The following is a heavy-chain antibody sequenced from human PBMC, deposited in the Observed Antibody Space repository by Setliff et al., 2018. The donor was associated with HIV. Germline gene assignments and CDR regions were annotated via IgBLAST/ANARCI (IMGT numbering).Heavy chain of an antibody. J-gene: IGHJ4*02. CDR1: GFTFSSYS. CDR3: ASARIPTGGTSTSLDF. CDR2: ISSSSSYI. V-gene: IGHV3-21*01. D-gene: IGHD1-1*01. Sequence: GGSLRLSCAASGFTFSSYSMNWVRQAPGKGLEWVSSISSSSSYIYYADSVKGRFTISRDNAKNSLYLQMNSLRAEDTAVYYCASARIPTGGTSTSLDFWGQGALVTVSS.